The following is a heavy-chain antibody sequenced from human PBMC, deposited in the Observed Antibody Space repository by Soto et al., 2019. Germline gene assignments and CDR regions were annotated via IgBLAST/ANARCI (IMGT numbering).Heavy chain of an antibody. V-gene: IGHV3-30*18. D-gene: IGHD3-10*01. J-gene: IGHJ3*02. CDR3: AKDRHYYGSRSYYAAFDI. CDR1: GFTFSSYG. CDR2: ISYDGSNK. Sequence: GGSLRLSCAASGFTFSSYGIHWVRQAPGKGLEWVAVISYDGSNKYYADSVKGRFTISRDNSKNTLYLQMNSLRAEDAAVYYCAKDRHYYGSRSYYAAFDIWGQGTMVTVSS.